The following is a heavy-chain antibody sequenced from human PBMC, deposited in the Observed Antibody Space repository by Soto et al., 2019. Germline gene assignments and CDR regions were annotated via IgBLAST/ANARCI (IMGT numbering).Heavy chain of an antibody. Sequence: QLQLQESGPGLVKPSETLSLTCNVSGASISSSSYYWGWIRQPPGKGLEWIGTIFHSGSTYYNPSLKSRVTISVDTSKNQFSLKRSSVTAADTAVYYCARPLHDTAPYDAFDIWGQGTMVTVSS. D-gene: IGHD1-1*01. CDR3: ARPLHDTAPYDAFDI. CDR2: IFHSGST. V-gene: IGHV4-39*01. CDR1: GASISSSSYY. J-gene: IGHJ3*02.